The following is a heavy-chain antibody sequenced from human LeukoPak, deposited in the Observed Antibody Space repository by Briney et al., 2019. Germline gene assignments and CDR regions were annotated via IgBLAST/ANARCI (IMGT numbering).Heavy chain of an antibody. CDR3: ARNHGGWFDF. D-gene: IGHD4-23*01. CDR1: GGSISNFY. V-gene: IGHV4-59*01. J-gene: IGHJ5*01. Sequence: SETLSLTCTVSGGSISNFYWTWIRQSPGKGLEWIGYISYSGTTKYSPSLKSRVTISLDTSKNQFSLKLNSVTAADTAVYYCARNHGGWFDFWGQGTLVTVSS. CDR2: ISYSGTT.